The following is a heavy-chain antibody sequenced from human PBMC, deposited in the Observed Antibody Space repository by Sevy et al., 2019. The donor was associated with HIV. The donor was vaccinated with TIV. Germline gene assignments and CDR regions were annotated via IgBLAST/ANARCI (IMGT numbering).Heavy chain of an antibody. CDR3: VREGLGGFSYSLDC. CDR2: ISHDGSNK. J-gene: IGHJ4*02. CDR1: GFTFSTYA. D-gene: IGHD5-18*01. Sequence: GSLRLSCAASGFTFSTYAMHWVRQAPGKGLEWVAVISHDGSNKSYADSVKGRFTISRDNAKHSLYLQMNSLRAEDTAVYYCVREGLGGFSYSLDCWGQGTLVTVSS. V-gene: IGHV3-30*04.